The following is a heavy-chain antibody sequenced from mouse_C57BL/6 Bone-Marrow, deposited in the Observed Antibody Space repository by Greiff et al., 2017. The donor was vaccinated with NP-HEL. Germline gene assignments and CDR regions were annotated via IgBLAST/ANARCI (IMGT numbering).Heavy chain of an antibody. D-gene: IGHD1-1*01. CDR1: GYSITSGYY. V-gene: IGHV3-6*01. CDR3: ARGPPTVVAFDY. Sequence: VQLKESGPGLVKPSQSLSLTCSVTGYSITSGYYWNWIRQFPGNKLEWMGYISYDGSNNYNPSLKNRISITLYTSKNQFFLKLNSVTTEDTATYYCARGPPTVVAFDYWGQGTTLTVSS. CDR2: ISYDGSN. J-gene: IGHJ2*01.